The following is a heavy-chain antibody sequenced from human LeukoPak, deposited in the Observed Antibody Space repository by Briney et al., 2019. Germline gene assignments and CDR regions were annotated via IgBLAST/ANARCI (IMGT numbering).Heavy chain of an antibody. J-gene: IGHJ4*02. V-gene: IGHV3-23*01. CDR3: AKDLMAGGNSADY. D-gene: IGHD4-23*01. Sequence: PGGSLRLSCAASGFTFRRYAMRWVRQAPGKGREWGSAISGSGGSTYYADSVKGGVTISRDNSKNTLYMQMNRVRAEDTAVYYCAKDLMAGGNSADYWGQGTLVTVSS. CDR2: ISGSGGST. CDR1: GFTFRRYA.